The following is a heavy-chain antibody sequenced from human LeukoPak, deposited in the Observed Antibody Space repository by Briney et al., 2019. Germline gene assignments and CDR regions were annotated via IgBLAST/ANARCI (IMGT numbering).Heavy chain of an antibody. D-gene: IGHD3-3*01. CDR3: ATEASGLNWFDP. CDR2: INPNSGGT. V-gene: IGHV1-2*02. Sequence: GASVKVSCKTSGYTFTDYYMHWVRQAPGQGLAWMGWINPNSGGTNYAQKFQGRVTMTRDTSISTAYMELSRLTSDDSAVYFCATEASGLNWFDPWGQGTLVTVSS. J-gene: IGHJ5*02. CDR1: GYTFTDYY.